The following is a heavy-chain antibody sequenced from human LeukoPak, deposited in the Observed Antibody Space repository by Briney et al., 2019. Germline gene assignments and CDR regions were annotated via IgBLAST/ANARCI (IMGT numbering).Heavy chain of an antibody. CDR2: VSNSNRNI. Sequence: AVNLTLSCSASGFTFSSYSMNWVRQAPGKERKGVSYVSNSNRNIYYADYVKGRFTISRDNAKKSLYLQMNSQRAEDTAVYYCAREGYQLLYGPADYWGQGTLVTVSS. D-gene: IGHD2-2*02. CDR3: AREGYQLLYGPADY. J-gene: IGHJ4*02. CDR1: GFTFSSYS. V-gene: IGHV3-48*01.